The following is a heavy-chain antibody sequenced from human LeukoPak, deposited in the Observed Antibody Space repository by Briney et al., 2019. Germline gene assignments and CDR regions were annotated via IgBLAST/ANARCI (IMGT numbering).Heavy chain of an antibody. D-gene: IGHD5-12*01. J-gene: IGHJ4*02. Sequence: GGSLRLSCAASGFTFSSYSMNWVRQAPGKGLEWVSYISSSSSTIYYADSVKGRLTISRDNAKNSLYLQMNSLRDEDTAVYYCASAGYSGYDYFDYWGQGTLVTVSS. CDR2: ISSSSSTI. CDR3: ASAGYSGYDYFDY. V-gene: IGHV3-48*02. CDR1: GFTFSSYS.